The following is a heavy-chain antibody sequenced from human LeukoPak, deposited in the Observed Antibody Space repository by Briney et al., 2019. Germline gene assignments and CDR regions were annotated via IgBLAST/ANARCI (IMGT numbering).Heavy chain of an antibody. CDR3: ARRYGYSYGYYYSYYMDV. CDR1: GGSFSGYY. V-gene: IGHV4-34*01. Sequence: PETLSLTCAVYGGSFSGYYWSWIRQPPGKGLEWIGEINHSGSTNYNPSLKSRVTLSVDTSKNQFSLKLSSVTAADTAVYYCARRYGYSYGYYYSYYMDVWGKGTTVTISS. CDR2: INHSGST. J-gene: IGHJ6*03. D-gene: IGHD5-18*01.